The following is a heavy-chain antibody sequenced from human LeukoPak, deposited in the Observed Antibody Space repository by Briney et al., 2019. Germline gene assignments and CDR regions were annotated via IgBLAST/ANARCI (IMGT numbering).Heavy chain of an antibody. CDR3: AREGSGSYHFDY. D-gene: IGHD1-26*01. CDR1: AFTFSSYG. CDR2: IWYDVSNK. J-gene: IGHJ4*02. Sequence: PGRSLRLSCAASAFTFSSYGMHWVRQAPGKGLEWVAVIWYDVSNKYYAGSVKGRFTISRDNSKNTLYLQMNSLRAEDTAVYYCAREGSGSYHFDYWGQGTLVTVSS. V-gene: IGHV3-33*01.